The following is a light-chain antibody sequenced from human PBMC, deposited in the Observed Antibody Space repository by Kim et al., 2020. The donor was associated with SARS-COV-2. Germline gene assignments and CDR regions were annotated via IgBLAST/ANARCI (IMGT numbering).Light chain of an antibody. V-gene: IGLV2-8*01. CDR1: RSDVGGYNY. Sequence: GQPVTISCTGTRSDVGGYNYVSWYQHHPGKAPKLMIYEVTKRPSGVPDRFSGSKSGNTASLTVSGLQAEDEADYYCGSYVGNNNFIFGTGTKVTVL. CDR2: EVT. CDR3: GSYVGNNNFI. J-gene: IGLJ1*01.